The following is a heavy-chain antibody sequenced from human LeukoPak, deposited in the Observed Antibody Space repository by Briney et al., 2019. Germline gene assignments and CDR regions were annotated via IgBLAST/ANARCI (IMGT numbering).Heavy chain of an antibody. Sequence: ASVKVSCKASGYTFTGYYMHWVRQAPGQGLEWMGLINPSGSSTLYAQKFQGRVTMTRDMSTTTDYMELSSLRSEDTAVYYCARALFGSYYYYYYMDVWGKGTTVTISS. CDR1: GYTFTGYY. D-gene: IGHD1-26*01. V-gene: IGHV1-46*01. J-gene: IGHJ6*03. CDR3: ARALFGSYYYYYYMDV. CDR2: INPSGSST.